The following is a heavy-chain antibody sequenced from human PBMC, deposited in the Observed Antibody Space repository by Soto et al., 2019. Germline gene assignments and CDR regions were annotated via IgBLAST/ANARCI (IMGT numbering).Heavy chain of an antibody. J-gene: IGHJ4*02. V-gene: IGHV1-2*04. CDR2: INPNSGGT. CDR1: GYTFTGYY. CDR3: ATSRVSIAVAGETEYYFDY. Sequence: QVPLVQSGAEVKKPGASVKVSCKASGYTFTGYYMHWVRQAPGQGLEWMGWINPNSGGTNYAQKFQGWVTMTRDTSISTAYMELSRLRSDDTAVYYCATSRVSIAVAGETEYYFDYWGQGTLVTVSS. D-gene: IGHD6-19*01.